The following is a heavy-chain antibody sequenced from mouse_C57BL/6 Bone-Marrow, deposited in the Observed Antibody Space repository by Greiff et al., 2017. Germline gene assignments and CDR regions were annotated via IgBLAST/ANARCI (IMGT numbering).Heavy chain of an antibody. CDR1: GYSFTSYY. J-gene: IGHJ3*01. CDR2: IYPGSGNT. CDR3: ALHYYGSSPFAY. D-gene: IGHD1-1*01. Sequence: QVQLKQSGPELVKPGASVKISCKASGYSFTSYYIHWVKQRPGQGLEWIGWIYPGSGNTKYNEKFKGKATLTADTSSSTAYMQLSSLTSEDSAVYYCALHYYGSSPFAYWGQGTLVTVSA. V-gene: IGHV1-66*01.